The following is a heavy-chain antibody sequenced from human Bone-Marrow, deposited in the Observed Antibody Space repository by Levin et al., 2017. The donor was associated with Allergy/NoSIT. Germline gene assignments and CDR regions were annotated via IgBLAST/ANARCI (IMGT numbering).Heavy chain of an antibody. CDR2: INPNSGGT. CDR1: GYTFTGYY. V-gene: IGHV1-2*02. Sequence: GGSLRLSCKASGYTFTGYYMHWVRQAPAQGLEWMGWINPNSGGTNYAQKFQGRVTMTRDTSITTAYMDLSRLTSDDTAVYYCARGGRMTTVTAGIVDYWGQGTLVTVSS. CDR3: ARGGRMTTVTAGIVDY. J-gene: IGHJ4*02. D-gene: IGHD4-17*01.